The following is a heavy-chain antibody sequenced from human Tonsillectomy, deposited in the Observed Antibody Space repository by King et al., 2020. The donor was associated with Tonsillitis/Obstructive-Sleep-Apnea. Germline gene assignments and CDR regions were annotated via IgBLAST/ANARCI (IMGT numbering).Heavy chain of an antibody. CDR2: FDPEDGEA. J-gene: IGHJ5*02. V-gene: IGHV1-24*01. Sequence: VQLVQSGAEVKKPGASVKVSCKVSGYTLTESSMHWVRQAPGKGLEWMGGFDPEDGEAIYAQKFQGRVNMTEDTSTDTAYMELSSLRSEDTAVYYCAIVICSRTSCYTNWFDPWGQGTRVTVSS. CDR1: GYTLTESS. D-gene: IGHD2-2*01. CDR3: AIVICSRTSCYTNWFDP.